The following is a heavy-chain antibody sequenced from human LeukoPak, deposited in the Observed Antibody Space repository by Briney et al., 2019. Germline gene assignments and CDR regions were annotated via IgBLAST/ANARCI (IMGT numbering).Heavy chain of an antibody. J-gene: IGHJ3*02. Sequence: ASVKVSCKASGYTFTGYYMHWVRQAPGQGLEWMGWINPNSGGTNYAQKFQGRVTMTRDTSISTAYMELSSLRSEDTAVYYCAMTSGWYSYAFDIWGQGTMVTVSS. CDR3: AMTSGWYSYAFDI. CDR1: GYTFTGYY. CDR2: INPNSGGT. V-gene: IGHV1-2*02. D-gene: IGHD6-19*01.